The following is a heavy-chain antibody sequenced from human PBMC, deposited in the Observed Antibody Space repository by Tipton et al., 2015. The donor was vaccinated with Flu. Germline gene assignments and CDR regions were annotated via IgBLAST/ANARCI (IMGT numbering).Heavy chain of an antibody. J-gene: IGHJ4*02. Sequence: SLRLSCAASGFTFRTNGMHWVRQAPGKGLEWVAHIRSDETTEYADSVKGRFTISRDNAKRSLFLQMNSLRAEDTAVYYCVQLKFLWGQGTLVSVSS. CDR3: VQLKFL. CDR2: IRSDETTE. CDR1: GFTFRTNG. V-gene: IGHV3-33*03. D-gene: IGHD1-1*01.